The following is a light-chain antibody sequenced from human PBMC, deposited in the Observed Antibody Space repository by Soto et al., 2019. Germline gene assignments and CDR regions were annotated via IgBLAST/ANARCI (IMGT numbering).Light chain of an antibody. V-gene: IGKV1-39*01. Sequence: VTXTSRASQRIRRCLDWYQQKPGKVPTLLIYAASSLESGVPSRFSGSGFGTEFTLTISSLQPEDFATYYCQQTHSTAGTFSQCTKVDVK. CDR3: QQTHSTAGT. CDR1: QRIRRC. CDR2: AAS. J-gene: IGKJ1*01.